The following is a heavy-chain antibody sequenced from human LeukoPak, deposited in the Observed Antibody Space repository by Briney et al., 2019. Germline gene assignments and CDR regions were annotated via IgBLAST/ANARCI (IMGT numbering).Heavy chain of an antibody. CDR1: GFTFSSYA. Sequence: AGSLRLSCAASGFTFSSYAMHWVRQAPGKGLEGVAVISYDGRNKYYADSVKGRFTISRDNSKNTLYLQMNSLRAEDTAVYYCARSGESGYDAPFDYWGQGTLVTVSS. CDR2: ISYDGRNK. J-gene: IGHJ4*02. V-gene: IGHV3-30*04. D-gene: IGHD5-12*01. CDR3: ARSGESGYDAPFDY.